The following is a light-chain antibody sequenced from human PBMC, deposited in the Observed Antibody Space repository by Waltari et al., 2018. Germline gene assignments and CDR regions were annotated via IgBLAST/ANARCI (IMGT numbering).Light chain of an antibody. CDR1: SSNIRSGYV. CDR2: VNR. V-gene: IGLV1-40*01. CDR3: QSYDSSLNGRV. Sequence: SVLTQPPSVSWAPGQTVTISCTRSSSNIRSGYVVPWYHQLLRSAPKLLIYVNRNRPSGVPDRFSASRSGTSASLAITGLRPDDEADYYCQSYDSSLNGRVFGGGTRVTVL. J-gene: IGLJ3*02.